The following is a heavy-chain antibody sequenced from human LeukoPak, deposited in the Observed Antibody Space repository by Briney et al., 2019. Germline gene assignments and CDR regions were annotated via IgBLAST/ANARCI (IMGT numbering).Heavy chain of an antibody. D-gene: IGHD6-25*01. CDR2: NSGGSS. CDR1: GFTFSTYG. V-gene: IGHV3-23*01. J-gene: IGHJ4*02. CDR3: ARGGLYFDY. Sequence: GGSLRLSCAASGFTFSTYGVYWVRQAPGKGLEWVSSNSGGSSYYADSVKGRFTISRDNSKNTLYLQMNSLRAEDTAVYYCARGGLYFDYWGQGTLVTVSS.